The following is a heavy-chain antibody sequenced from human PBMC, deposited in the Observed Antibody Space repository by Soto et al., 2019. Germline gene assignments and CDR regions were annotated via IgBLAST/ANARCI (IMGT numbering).Heavy chain of an antibody. CDR3: ARDRLLEWLSNYYYYGMDV. CDR2: ISAYNGNT. J-gene: IGHJ6*02. D-gene: IGHD3-3*01. V-gene: IGHV1-18*04. Sequence: ASVKVSCKASGYTFTSYGISWVRQAPGQGLEWMGWISAYNGNTNYAQKLQGRVTMTTDTSTSTAYMELRSLRSDDTAVYYCARDRLLEWLSNYYYYGMDVWGQGTTVTV. CDR1: GYTFTSYG.